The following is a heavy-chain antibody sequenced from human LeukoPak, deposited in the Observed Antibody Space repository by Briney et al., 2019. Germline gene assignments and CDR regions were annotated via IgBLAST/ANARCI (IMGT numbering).Heavy chain of an antibody. Sequence: GESLKISCKGSGYSLTSYWIGWVRQMPGEGLEWMGIIYPGDSDTRYSPSFQGQVTISADKSISTAYLQWSSLKASDTAMYYCARRYYYDSSGYCFDYWGQGTLVTVSS. CDR1: GYSLTSYW. J-gene: IGHJ4*02. CDR2: IYPGDSDT. CDR3: ARRYYYDSSGYCFDY. D-gene: IGHD3-22*01. V-gene: IGHV5-51*01.